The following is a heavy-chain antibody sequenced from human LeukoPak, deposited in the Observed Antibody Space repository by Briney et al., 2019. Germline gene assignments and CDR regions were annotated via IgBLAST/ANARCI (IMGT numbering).Heavy chain of an antibody. D-gene: IGHD2-15*01. CDR1: GGSISSYY. CDR3: ARAKSCSGGSCYPFWDYYMDV. V-gene: IGHV4-4*07. J-gene: IGHJ6*03. CDR2: IYTSGST. Sequence: SETLSLTCTVSGGSISSYYWSWIRQPAGKGLEWIGRIYTSGSTNYNPSLKSRVTISVDTSKNQFSLKLSSVTAADTAVYYCARAKSCSGGSCYPFWDYYMDVWGKGTTVTISS.